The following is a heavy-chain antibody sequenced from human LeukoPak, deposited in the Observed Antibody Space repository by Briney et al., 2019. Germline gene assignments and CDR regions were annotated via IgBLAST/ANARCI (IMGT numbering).Heavy chain of an antibody. D-gene: IGHD3-9*01. CDR1: GGSFSGYY. J-gene: IGHJ5*02. CDR3: ARGWYYDILTGYLNWFDP. V-gene: IGHV4-34*01. Sequence: SETLSLTCAVSGGSFSGYYWSWIRQPPGKGLEWIGEINHSGSTNYNPSLKSRVTISVDTSKNQFSLKLSSVTAADTAVYYCARGWYYDILTGYLNWFDPWGQGTLVTVSS. CDR2: INHSGST.